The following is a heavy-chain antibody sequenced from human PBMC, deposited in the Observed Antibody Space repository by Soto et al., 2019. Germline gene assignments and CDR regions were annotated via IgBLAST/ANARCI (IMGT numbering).Heavy chain of an antibody. D-gene: IGHD3-10*01. CDR3: ARSQYTYGTYFVYL. J-gene: IGHJ5*02. CDR2: IWTDGSDK. Sequence: QVQLVESGGGVVQPGTSLRLSCVGSRFTFSNYGMHWVRQATDKGLEWVAFIWTDGSDKYYADSVKGRFTISRDNSKNTLYLEMNTLGAEDTSVSHSARSQYTYGTYFVYLWGQGTLVTVSS. V-gene: IGHV3-33*01. CDR1: RFTFSNYG.